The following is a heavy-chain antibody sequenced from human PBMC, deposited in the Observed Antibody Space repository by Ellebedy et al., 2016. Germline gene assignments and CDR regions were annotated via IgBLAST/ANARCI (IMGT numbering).Heavy chain of an antibody. CDR1: GGSISSYY. J-gene: IGHJ4*02. D-gene: IGHD6-13*01. CDR3: ASTSIAAAGTFDY. V-gene: IGHV4-59*08. CDR2: IYYSGST. Sequence: SETLSLTXTVSGGSISSYYWSWIRQPPGKGLEWIGYIYYSGSTNYNPSLKSRVTISVDTSKNQFSLKLSSVTAADTAVYYCASTSIAAAGTFDYWGQGTLVTVSS.